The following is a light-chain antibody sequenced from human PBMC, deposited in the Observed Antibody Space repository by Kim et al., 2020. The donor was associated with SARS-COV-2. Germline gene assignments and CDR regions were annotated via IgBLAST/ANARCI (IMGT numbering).Light chain of an antibody. Sequence: SYELTQPPSVSVSPGQTASISCSGDKLGDKYVCWYQQKPGQSPVLLIYEDTKRPSGIPVRFSGSYSGNTATLTISGPQAMDEADYYSQAWDSNTWVFGGG. CDR2: EDT. CDR1: KLGDKY. V-gene: IGLV3-1*01. J-gene: IGLJ3*02. CDR3: QAWDSNTWV.